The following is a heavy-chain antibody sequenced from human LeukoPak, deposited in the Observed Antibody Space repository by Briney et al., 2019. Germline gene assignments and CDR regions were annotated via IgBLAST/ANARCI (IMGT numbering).Heavy chain of an antibody. V-gene: IGHV3-7*01. Sequence: GGSLRLSCAASGFIFSTYWMSWVRQAPGKGLEWVANINQDGSEKYYVDSVKGRFTISRDNAKNSLYLQMNSLRTEDTAVYYCASEWFLNYMDVWGKGTTVTVSS. D-gene: IGHD3-10*01. J-gene: IGHJ6*03. CDR2: INQDGSEK. CDR3: ASEWFLNYMDV. CDR1: GFIFSTYW.